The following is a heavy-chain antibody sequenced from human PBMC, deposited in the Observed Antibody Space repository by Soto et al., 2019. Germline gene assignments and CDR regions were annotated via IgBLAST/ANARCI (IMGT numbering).Heavy chain of an antibody. Sequence: ASVKVSCKVSGYTLTELSMHWVRQAPGKGLEWMGGFDPEDGETIYAQKFQGRVTMTEDTSTDTAYMELSSLRSEDTAVYYCAPRFGGYAGPFEYYFDYWGPGTLVTVSS. J-gene: IGHJ4*02. CDR1: GYTLTELS. V-gene: IGHV1-24*01. D-gene: IGHD3-10*01. CDR2: FDPEDGET. CDR3: APRFGGYAGPFEYYFDY.